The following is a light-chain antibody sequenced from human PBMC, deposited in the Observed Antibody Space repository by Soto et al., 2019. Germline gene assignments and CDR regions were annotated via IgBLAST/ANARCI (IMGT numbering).Light chain of an antibody. Sequence: ETVLTQSPGTLSLSPGERATLSCRASQSVTSNYLAWYQQKPGQAPRLLIYGASTRATGIPDRFSGSGSGTYFTLTISRLEPEDFAVYYCQQYDDSRTFGQGTKLEIK. J-gene: IGKJ2*01. CDR2: GAS. CDR3: QQYDDSRT. CDR1: QSVTSNY. V-gene: IGKV3-20*01.